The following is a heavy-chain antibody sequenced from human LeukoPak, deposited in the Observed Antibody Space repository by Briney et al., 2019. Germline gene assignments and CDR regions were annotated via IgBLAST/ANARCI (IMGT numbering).Heavy chain of an antibody. V-gene: IGHV3-7*01. Sequence: PGGSLRLSCAASGFTFSSYWMSWVRQAPGKGLEWVANIKQDGSEKYYVDSVKGRFTISRDNAKNSLYLQMNSLRAEDTAVYYCVASWEYYYGSGSRPFDHWGQGTLVTVSS. D-gene: IGHD3-10*01. CDR3: VASWEYYYGSGSRPFDH. CDR2: IKQDGSEK. J-gene: IGHJ4*02. CDR1: GFTFSSYW.